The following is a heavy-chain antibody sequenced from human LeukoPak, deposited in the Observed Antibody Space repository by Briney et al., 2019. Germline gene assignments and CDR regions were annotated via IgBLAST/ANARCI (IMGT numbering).Heavy chain of an antibody. Sequence: GGSLRLSCAASGFSFSSYGMSWVRQAPGKGLEWVSAISGSGGSTYYADSVKGRFTISRDNPKNTLYLQMNSLRAEDTAVYYCAKDADYGDYDYFDYWGQGTLVTVSS. CDR1: GFSFSSYG. CDR3: AKDADYGDYDYFDY. J-gene: IGHJ4*02. CDR2: ISGSGGST. V-gene: IGHV3-23*01. D-gene: IGHD4-17*01.